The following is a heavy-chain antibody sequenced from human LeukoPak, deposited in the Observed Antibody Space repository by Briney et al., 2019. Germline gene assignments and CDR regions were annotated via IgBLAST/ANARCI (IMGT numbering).Heavy chain of an antibody. D-gene: IGHD3-3*01. Sequence: SETLSLTCTVSGGSISSHYWSWIRQPPGKGLEWVGSIYISGSTNYNPSLKSRVTISADTSKNQFSLRLSSVTAADTAVYYCAQTVWDFWSGNFDYWGQGTLVTVSS. J-gene: IGHJ4*02. CDR1: GGSISSHY. CDR2: IYISGST. V-gene: IGHV4-4*09. CDR3: AQTVWDFWSGNFDY.